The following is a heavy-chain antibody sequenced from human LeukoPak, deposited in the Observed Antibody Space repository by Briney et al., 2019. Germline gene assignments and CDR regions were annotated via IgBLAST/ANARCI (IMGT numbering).Heavy chain of an antibody. CDR1: GGSISSYY. Sequence: SETLSLTCTVSGGSISSYYWSWIRQPPGKGLEWIGYIYYSGSTNYNPSLKSRVTISVDTSKNQFSLKLSSVTAADTAVYYCARHAPLLWFGELSDWGQGTLVTVSS. D-gene: IGHD3-10*01. J-gene: IGHJ4*02. CDR2: IYYSGST. V-gene: IGHV4-59*08. CDR3: ARHAPLLWFGELSD.